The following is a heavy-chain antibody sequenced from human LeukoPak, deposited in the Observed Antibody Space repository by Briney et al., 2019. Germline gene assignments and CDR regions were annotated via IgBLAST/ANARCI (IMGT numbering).Heavy chain of an antibody. CDR3: ARDRGSPKTYYYGMDV. Sequence: SETLSLTCTVSGGSISSYYWGWIRQPPGKGLEWIGYIYYSGSTNYNPSLKSRVTISVDTSKNQFSLKLSSVTAADTAVYYCARDRGSPKTYYYGMDVWGQGTTVTVSS. J-gene: IGHJ6*02. D-gene: IGHD3-10*01. CDR1: GGSISSYY. V-gene: IGHV4-59*01. CDR2: IYYSGST.